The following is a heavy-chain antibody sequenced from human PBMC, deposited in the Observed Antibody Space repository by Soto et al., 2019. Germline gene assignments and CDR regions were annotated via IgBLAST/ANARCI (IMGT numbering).Heavy chain of an antibody. CDR2: INAGNGNT. Sequence: ASVKVSCKASGYTFTSYAIHWVRQAPGQRLEWMGWINAGNGNTKYSQKFQGRVTITRDTSASTAYMELSSLRSEDTAVYYCASNPGGVTIPFDYWGQGTLVTVSS. CDR3: ASNPGGVTIPFDY. CDR1: GYTFTSYA. J-gene: IGHJ4*02. V-gene: IGHV1-3*01. D-gene: IGHD3-10*01.